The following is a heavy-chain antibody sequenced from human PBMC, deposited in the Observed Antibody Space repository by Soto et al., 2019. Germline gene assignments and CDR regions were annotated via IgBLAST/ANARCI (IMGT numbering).Heavy chain of an antibody. CDR1: GGSFSGYY. V-gene: IGHV4-34*01. Sequence: SETLSLTCAVYGGSFSGYYWSWIRQPPGKGLEWIGEINHSGSTYYNPSLKSRVTISVDTSKNQFSLKLSSVTAADTAVYYCARGRGRTMVRGVIYYYYYMDFWGKGTTVTVSS. CDR3: ARGRGRTMVRGVIYYYYYMDF. D-gene: IGHD3-10*01. J-gene: IGHJ6*03. CDR2: INHSGST.